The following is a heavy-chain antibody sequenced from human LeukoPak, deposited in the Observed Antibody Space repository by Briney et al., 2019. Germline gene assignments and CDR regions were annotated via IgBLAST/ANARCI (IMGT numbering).Heavy chain of an antibody. CDR1: GLTFSSYG. V-gene: IGHV3-33*01. CDR3: ARETAMSFDY. CDR2: IWYDGSNK. D-gene: IGHD2-21*02. Sequence: GGSLRLSCAASGLTFSSYGMHGVRQAPGKGLEWVAVIWYDGSNKYYADSLKGRFPISRDNFKNTLYLQTNSLRAEDTAVYYCARETAMSFDYWGQGTLVTVST. J-gene: IGHJ4*02.